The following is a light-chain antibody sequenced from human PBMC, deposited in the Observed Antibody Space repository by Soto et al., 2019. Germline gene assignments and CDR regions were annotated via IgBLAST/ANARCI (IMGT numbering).Light chain of an antibody. Sequence: QSVLTQPASVSGSPGQSITISCPGTSSDIGGYNYVSWYQQHPDKAPKLMIYEVSKRPSGVSNRFSASKSGNTASLTISGLQSEDEADYYCCSYTSTTTRLFGGGTKVTVL. V-gene: IGLV2-14*01. J-gene: IGLJ3*02. CDR1: SSDIGGYNY. CDR2: EVS. CDR3: CSYTSTTTRL.